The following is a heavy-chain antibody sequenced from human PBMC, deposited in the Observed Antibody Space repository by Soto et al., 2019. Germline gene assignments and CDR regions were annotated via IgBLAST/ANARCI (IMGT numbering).Heavy chain of an antibody. CDR2: INHSGST. D-gene: IGHD2-15*01. CDR3: ARRCSGGSCYSAPNDY. J-gene: IGHJ4*02. V-gene: IGHV4-34*01. Sequence: QVQLQQWGAGLLKPSETLSLTCAVYGGSFSGYYWSWIRQPPGKGLEWIGEINHSGSTNYNPSLKSRVPISVDTSKNQFSLKLSSVTAADTAVYYCARRCSGGSCYSAPNDYWGQGTLVTVSS. CDR1: GGSFSGYY.